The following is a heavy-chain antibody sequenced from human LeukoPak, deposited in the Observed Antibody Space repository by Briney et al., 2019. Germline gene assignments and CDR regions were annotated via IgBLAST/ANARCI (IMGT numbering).Heavy chain of an antibody. J-gene: IGHJ4*02. CDR1: GFTFSDHY. D-gene: IGHD6-6*01. Sequence: GGSLRLSCAASGFTFSDHYMDWVRQAPGKGLEWVGRTRNKANSYTTEYAASVKGRFTISRDDSKNSLYLQMNSLRTEDMAVYYCAKSASHSSSSEDYFDFWGQGTLVTVSS. CDR2: TRNKANSYTT. V-gene: IGHV3-72*01. CDR3: AKSASHSSSSEDYFDF.